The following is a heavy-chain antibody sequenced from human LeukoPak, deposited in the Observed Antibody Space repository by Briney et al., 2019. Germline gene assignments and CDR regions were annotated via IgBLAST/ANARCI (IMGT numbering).Heavy chain of an antibody. CDR3: ARDRCTGSSCYLGFDY. D-gene: IGHD2-15*01. Sequence: PGGSLRLSCAASGFTFSTYNMNWVRQAPGKGPEWVSFISFSSSYKYYADSVKGRFTISRDNAKNSLYLQMNSLRADDTAVYYCARDRCTGSSCYLGFDYWGQGTLVTVSS. CDR1: GFTFSTYN. CDR2: ISFSSSYK. V-gene: IGHV3-21*01. J-gene: IGHJ4*02.